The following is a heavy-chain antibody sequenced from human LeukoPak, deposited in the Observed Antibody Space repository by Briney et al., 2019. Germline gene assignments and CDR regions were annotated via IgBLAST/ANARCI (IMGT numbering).Heavy chain of an antibody. CDR1: GFTFSSYA. CDR3: VSQGNDI. CDR2: ISYDGSNK. V-gene: IGHV3-30*04. J-gene: IGHJ3*02. Sequence: PGRSLRLSCAASGFTFSSYAMHWVRQAPGKGLEWVAVISYDGSNKYYADSVKGRFTISRDNSKNTLYLQMNSLRAEDTAVYYCVSQGNDIWGQGTMVTVSS.